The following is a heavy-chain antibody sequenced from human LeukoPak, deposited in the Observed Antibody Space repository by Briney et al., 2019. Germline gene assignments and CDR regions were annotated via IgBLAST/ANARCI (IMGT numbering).Heavy chain of an antibody. D-gene: IGHD1-1*01. CDR1: GFTFSSYS. CDR2: ITRSSTNI. CDR3: ARDRQPEGFDP. V-gene: IGHV3-21*01. J-gene: IGHJ5*02. Sequence: YPGGSLRLSCAASGFTFSSYSMNWVRQAPGKGLEWVSSITRSSTNIYYADSVKGRFTISRDNAKNSLYLQMNSLRAEDTAVYYCARDRQPEGFDPWGQGTLVTVSS.